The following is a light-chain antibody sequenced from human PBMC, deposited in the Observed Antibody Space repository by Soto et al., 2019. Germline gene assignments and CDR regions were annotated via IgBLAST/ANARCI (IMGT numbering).Light chain of an antibody. CDR3: QQYIVYWT. V-gene: IGKV1-5*01. Sequence: DTQLNQSPSALSASVEDRVTITCRASQSISGWLAWYQQKPGKAPTLLIYDSSTLESGVPSRFSGSGSGTEFTISISSLQPDDFATYFCQQYIVYWTFGQGTKVDIK. CDR1: QSISGW. J-gene: IGKJ1*01. CDR2: DSS.